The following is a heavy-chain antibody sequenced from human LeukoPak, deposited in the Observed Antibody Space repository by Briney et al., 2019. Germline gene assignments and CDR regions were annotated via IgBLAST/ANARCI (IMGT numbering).Heavy chain of an antibody. D-gene: IGHD2-15*01. Sequence: PGGSLRLSCAASGFTFSTYSMNWVRQAPGKGLEWVSYISGRGDTIYYADSVKGRFTISRDNSKNTLYLQMNSLRAEDTAVYYCAKIYCSGGSCYFDYWGQGTLVTVSS. V-gene: IGHV3-23*01. CDR3: AKIYCSGGSCYFDY. CDR2: ISGRGDTI. CDR1: GFTFSTYS. J-gene: IGHJ4*02.